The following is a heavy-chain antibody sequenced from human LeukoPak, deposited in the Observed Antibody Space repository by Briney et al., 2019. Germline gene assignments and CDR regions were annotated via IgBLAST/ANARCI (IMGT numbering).Heavy chain of an antibody. CDR2: ISGSGGST. D-gene: IGHD6-13*01. J-gene: IGHJ6*03. CDR1: GFTFSSYG. V-gene: IGHV3-23*01. CDR3: ARVGSSWYGRNYYYYMDV. Sequence: PGGSLRLSCAASGFTFSSYGMSWVRQAPGKGLEWVSAISGSGGSTYYADSVKGRFTISRDNAKNSLYLQMNSLRAEDTALYYCARVGSSWYGRNYYYYMDVWGKGTTVTISS.